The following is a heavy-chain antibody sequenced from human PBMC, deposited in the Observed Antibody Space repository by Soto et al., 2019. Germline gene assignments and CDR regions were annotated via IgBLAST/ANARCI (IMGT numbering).Heavy chain of an antibody. D-gene: IGHD3-22*01. CDR1: GGSVYSDGYY. J-gene: IGHJ4*02. Sequence: SETLSLTCTVSGGSVYSDGYYWSWIRQSPGKGLEWIGYIYYSGSTYYNPSLKSRLTISVDTSKNQFSLKLSSVTAADTAVYYCARSDHYYYDSSGYWDYWGQGTLVTVSS. CDR3: ARSDHYYYDSSGYWDY. CDR2: IYYSGST. V-gene: IGHV4-61*08.